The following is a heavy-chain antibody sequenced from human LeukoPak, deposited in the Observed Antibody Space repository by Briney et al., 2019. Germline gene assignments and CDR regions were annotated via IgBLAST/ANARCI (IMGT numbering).Heavy chain of an antibody. J-gene: IGHJ5*02. D-gene: IGHD4-17*01. CDR1: GGSISSYY. CDR3: ARDLGYGDYLGFDP. Sequence: SETPSLTCTVSGGSISSYYWSWIRQPPGKGLEWIGYTHHSGSTNYNPSLKSRVTISVDTSKNQFSLRLSSVTAADTAVYYCARDLGYGDYLGFDPWGQGTLVTVSS. V-gene: IGHV4-59*01. CDR2: THHSGST.